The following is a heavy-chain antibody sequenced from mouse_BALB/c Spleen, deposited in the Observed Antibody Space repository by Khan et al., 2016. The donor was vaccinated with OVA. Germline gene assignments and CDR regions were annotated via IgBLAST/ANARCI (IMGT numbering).Heavy chain of an antibody. J-gene: IGHJ4*01. CDR1: GFSLSSNG. Sequence: QMQLEESGPGLVAPSQSLSITCTVSGFSLSSNGVSWVRQPPGKGLEWLGVIWGDGSTNYHSTLKSRLIISKDNSKSKVFLKLNSLQTDDTATYYCAKFTPDYYSLDYWGQGTSVTVSS. V-gene: IGHV2-3*01. D-gene: IGHD1-1*01. CDR3: AKFTPDYYSLDY. CDR2: IWGDGST.